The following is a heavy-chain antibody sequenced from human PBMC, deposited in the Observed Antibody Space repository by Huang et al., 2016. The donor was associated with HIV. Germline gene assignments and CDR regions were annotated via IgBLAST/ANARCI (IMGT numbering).Heavy chain of an antibody. CDR1: GFTFSSYW. CDR3: ARGGTYSGWWQDY. Sequence: EVQLVESGGGLVQPGGSLRLSCVASGFTFSSYWMSWVRQAPGKGLEGGANIKQDGSEKYYVDSVKGRFTISRDNAKNSLYLQMNSLRAEDTAVYYCARGGTYSGWWQDYWGQGTLVTVSS. J-gene: IGHJ4*02. CDR2: IKQDGSEK. V-gene: IGHV3-7*01. D-gene: IGHD6-19*01.